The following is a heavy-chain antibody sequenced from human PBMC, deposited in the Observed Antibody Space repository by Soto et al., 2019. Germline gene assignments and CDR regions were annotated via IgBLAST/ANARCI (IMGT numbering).Heavy chain of an antibody. V-gene: IGHV3-23*01. Sequence: PGGSLRLSCAASGFISSDFAMSWVRQAPGKGLEWVSSTSGSGSSTYYADSVKGRFTISRDNLKNTLYLQMNNLRAEDTALYYCAKGGMPRSYYYALDVWGQGTTVTVSS. CDR1: GFISSDFA. CDR3: AKGGMPRSYYYALDV. J-gene: IGHJ6*02. CDR2: TSGSGSST. D-gene: IGHD2-2*01.